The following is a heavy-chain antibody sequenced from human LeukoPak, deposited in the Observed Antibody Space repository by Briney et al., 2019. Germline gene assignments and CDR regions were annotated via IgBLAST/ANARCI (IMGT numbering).Heavy chain of an antibody. CDR2: ISASGGST. CDR1: GFTFSSYA. V-gene: IGHV3-23*01. J-gene: IGHJ4*02. CDR3: AKDKTTVTL. Sequence: GGSLRLSCAASGFTFSSYAMSRVRQAPGKGLEWVSAISASGGSTNYADSVKGRFTISRDTSKDTLYLQMNSLRAEDTAVYYCAKDKTTVTLWGQGTLVTVSS. D-gene: IGHD4-11*01.